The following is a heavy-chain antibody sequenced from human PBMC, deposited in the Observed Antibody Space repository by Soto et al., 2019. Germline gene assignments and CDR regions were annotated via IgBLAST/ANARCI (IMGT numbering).Heavy chain of an antibody. CDR1: GFTFGSYA. CDR3: AKGRTYYDFWFDY. J-gene: IGHJ4*02. V-gene: IGHV3-23*01. CDR2: ISGSGGST. Sequence: GGSLRRSCAASGFTFGSYAMSWVRQAPGKGLEWVSAISGSGGSTYYADSVKGRFTISRDNSKNTLYLQMNSLRAEDTAVYYCAKGRTYYDFWFDYWGQGTLVTVSS. D-gene: IGHD3-3*01.